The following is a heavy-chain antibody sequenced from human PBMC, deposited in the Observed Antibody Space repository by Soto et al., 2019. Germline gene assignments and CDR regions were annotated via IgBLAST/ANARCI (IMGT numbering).Heavy chain of an antibody. D-gene: IGHD2-2*01. CDR2: IYYSGST. V-gene: IGHV4-31*03. CDR1: GGSISSGGYY. J-gene: IGHJ6*02. CDR3: ARVVSAAPPVPGMDV. Sequence: PSETLSLTCTVSGGSISSGGYYWSWIRQHPGKGLEWIGYIYYSGSTYYNPSLKSRVTISVDTSKNQFSLKLSSVTAADTAVYYCARVVSAAPPVPGMDVWGQGTTVTVSS.